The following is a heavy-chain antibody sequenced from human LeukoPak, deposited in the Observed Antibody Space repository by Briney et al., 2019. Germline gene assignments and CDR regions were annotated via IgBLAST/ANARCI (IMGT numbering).Heavy chain of an antibody. CDR1: GGSFSGYY. J-gene: IGHJ4*02. D-gene: IGHD3-9*01. V-gene: IGHV4-34*01. CDR2: INHSGST. CDR3: ARVYYDILTGFYFDY. Sequence: SETLSLTCAVYGGSFSGYYWSWIRQPPGKGLEGIGEINHSGSTNYNPSLKSRVTISVDTSKNQCSLKLSSVTAADTAVYYCARVYYDILTGFYFDYWGQGTLVTVSS.